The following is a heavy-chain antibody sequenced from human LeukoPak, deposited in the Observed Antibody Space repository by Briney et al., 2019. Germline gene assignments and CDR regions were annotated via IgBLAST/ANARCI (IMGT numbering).Heavy chain of an antibody. V-gene: IGHV1-2*06. J-gene: IGHJ4*02. D-gene: IGHD3-22*01. CDR1: GYSFSIFG. Sequence: ASVKVSCKASGYSFSIFGISWVRQAPGQGLEWMGRINPNSGGTNYAQKFQGRVTMTRDTSISTAYMELGRLRSDDTAVYYCARPRYYDSSGSTFDYWGQGTLVTVSS. CDR2: INPNSGGT. CDR3: ARPRYYDSSGSTFDY.